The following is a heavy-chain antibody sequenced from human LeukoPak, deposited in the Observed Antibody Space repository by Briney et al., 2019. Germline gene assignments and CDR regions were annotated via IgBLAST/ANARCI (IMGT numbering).Heavy chain of an antibody. Sequence: GGSLRLSCAASGFTFSSYWMSWVRQAPGKGLEWVANVKQDGSEKYYVDSVKGRFTISRDNAKNSLYLQMSSLRAEDTAVYYCASTGYSSSWYSLDAFDIWGQGTMVTVSS. CDR3: ASTGYSSSWYSLDAFDI. V-gene: IGHV3-7*01. CDR1: GFTFSSYW. CDR2: VKQDGSEK. J-gene: IGHJ3*02. D-gene: IGHD6-13*01.